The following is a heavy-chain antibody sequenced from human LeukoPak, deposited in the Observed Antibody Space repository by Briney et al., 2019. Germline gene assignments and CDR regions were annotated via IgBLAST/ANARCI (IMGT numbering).Heavy chain of an antibody. Sequence: GGSLRLSCAASGFTFSTYWMHWVRQVPGKGLVWVSRINNDGSGTFYADSVKGRFTISRDNSKNTLYLQMNSLRAEDTAIYYCARDKIVGATHFDYWGQGTLVTVSS. CDR2: INNDGSGT. J-gene: IGHJ4*02. CDR1: GFTFSTYW. V-gene: IGHV3-74*01. CDR3: ARDKIVGATHFDY. D-gene: IGHD1-26*01.